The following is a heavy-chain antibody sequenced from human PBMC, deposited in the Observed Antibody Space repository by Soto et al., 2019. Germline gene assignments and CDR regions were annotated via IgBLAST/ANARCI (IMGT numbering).Heavy chain of an antibody. J-gene: IGHJ4*02. CDR3: AAVRGYLIDY. CDR2: IRKDGSEK. Sequence: DVQLVESGGDLVQPGGSLRLSCEASGFTFSSYWMNWVRQAPGKGLEWVAIIRKDGSEKYYVDSVNGRFTISRDNAKNSLYLHMNDPRAEDTAVYYCAAVRGYLIDYWGRGTLVTVS. V-gene: IGHV3-7*03. CDR1: GFTFSSYW. D-gene: IGHD6-25*01.